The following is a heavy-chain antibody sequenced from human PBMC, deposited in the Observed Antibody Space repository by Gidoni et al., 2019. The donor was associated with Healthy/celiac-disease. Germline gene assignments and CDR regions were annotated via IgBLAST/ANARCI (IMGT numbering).Heavy chain of an antibody. CDR1: GYTFTSYY. CDR2: INPSGGST. V-gene: IGHV1-46*01. CDR3: ATTIQLWREGGFDY. Sequence: QVQLLHPGAEVKKPGASVQVSCKASGYTFTSYYMHWVRQTPGQGLEWMGIINPSGGSTSYAQKFQGRVTMTRDTSTSTVYMELSSLRSEDTAVYYCATTIQLWREGGFDYWGQGTLVTVSS. J-gene: IGHJ4*02. D-gene: IGHD5-18*01.